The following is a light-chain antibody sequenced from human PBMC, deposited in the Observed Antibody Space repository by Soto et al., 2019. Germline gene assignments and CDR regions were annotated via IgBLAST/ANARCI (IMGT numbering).Light chain of an antibody. CDR1: QSVSSN. Sequence: EIVMTQSPDTLSVSPGERATLSCRASQSVSSNLAWYQQKPGQAPRLLIYGASTRATGIPARFSGSGSGTDFTLTISSLDPEDFAVYYCQQRSNWPPVTFGGGTKVDIK. J-gene: IGKJ4*01. CDR3: QQRSNWPPVT. V-gene: IGKV3-15*01. CDR2: GAS.